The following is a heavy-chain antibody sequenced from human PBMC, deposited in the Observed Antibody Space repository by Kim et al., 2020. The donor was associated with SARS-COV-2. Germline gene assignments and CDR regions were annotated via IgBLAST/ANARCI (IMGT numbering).Heavy chain of an antibody. CDR2: IYFTGST. J-gene: IGHJ3*02. CDR3: ARVTYGDYGHAFDI. D-gene: IGHD2-21*01. Sequence: SETLSLTCTVSADFVSYYYWSWIRQPAGKGLEWIGRIYFTGSTNYNPSLKSRVTMSVETSKNQFSLKVNSVTAADTAVYYCARVTYGDYGHAFDIWGQGTTVTVSS. CDR1: ADFVSYYY. V-gene: IGHV4-4*07.